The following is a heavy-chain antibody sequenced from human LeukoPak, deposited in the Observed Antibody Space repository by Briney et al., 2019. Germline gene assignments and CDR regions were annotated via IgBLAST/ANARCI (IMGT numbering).Heavy chain of an antibody. J-gene: IGHJ4*02. Sequence: GASVKVSCKASGYTFTGYYMHWVRQAPGQGLEWIGWINPNSGGTNYAQKFQGRVTMTRDTSISTAYMELSRLRSDDTAVYYCARVLSFGYSSGWYDYWGQGTLVTVSS. D-gene: IGHD6-19*01. CDR3: ARVLSFGYSSGWYDY. V-gene: IGHV1-2*02. CDR2: INPNSGGT. CDR1: GYTFTGYY.